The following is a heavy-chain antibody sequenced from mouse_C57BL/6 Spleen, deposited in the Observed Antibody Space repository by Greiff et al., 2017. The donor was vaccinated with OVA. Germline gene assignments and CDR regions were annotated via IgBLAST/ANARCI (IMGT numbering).Heavy chain of an antibody. CDR1: GYAFSSSW. CDR2: IYPGDGDT. CDR3: AYWYFDV. Sequence: QVQLKESGPELVKPGASVKISCKASGYAFSSSWMNWVKQRPGKGLEWIGRIYPGDGDTNYNGKFKGKATLTADKSSSTAYMQLSSLTSEDSAVYFCAYWYFDVWGTGTTVTVSS. J-gene: IGHJ1*03. V-gene: IGHV1-82*01.